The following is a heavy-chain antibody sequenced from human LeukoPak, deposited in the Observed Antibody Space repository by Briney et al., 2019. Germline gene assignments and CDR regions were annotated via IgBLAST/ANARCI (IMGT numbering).Heavy chain of an antibody. CDR1: GGTLNTHI. CDR2: INPSGDST. Sequence: VASVKVSCKASGGTLNTHIFTWVRQAPGQGLEWMGIINPSGDSTSYAQKFRGRVTVTRDTSTSTVYMELSNLRSEDTAVYYCARDNSESLGWWFDPWGQGTLVTVSS. CDR3: ARDNSESLGWWFDP. J-gene: IGHJ5*02. V-gene: IGHV1-46*02.